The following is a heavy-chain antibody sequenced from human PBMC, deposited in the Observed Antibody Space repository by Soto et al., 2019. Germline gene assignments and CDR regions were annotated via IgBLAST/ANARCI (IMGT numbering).Heavy chain of an antibody. V-gene: IGHV4-31*03. CDR1: GGSISSGGYY. CDR2: IYYSGST. Sequence: SETLSLTCTVSGGSISSGGYYWSWIRQHPGKGLEWIGYIYYSGSTYYNPSLKSRVTISVDTSKNQFSLKLSSVTAADTAVYYCARGLAIAAKSPRRDYYFDYWGQGTLVTVSS. D-gene: IGHD6-13*01. CDR3: ARGLAIAAKSPRRDYYFDY. J-gene: IGHJ4*02.